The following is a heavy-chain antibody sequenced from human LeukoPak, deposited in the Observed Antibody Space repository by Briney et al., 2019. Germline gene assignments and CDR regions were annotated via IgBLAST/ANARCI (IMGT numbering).Heavy chain of an antibody. D-gene: IGHD2-2*01. CDR3: ARSEERYCSSTSCHLIDY. CDR2: INWNGGST. V-gene: IGHV3-20*04. J-gene: IGHJ4*02. CDR1: GFTLDDYG. Sequence: GGSLRLSCAASGFTLDDYGMSWVRQAPGKGLEWVSGINWNGGSTGYADSVKGRFTISRDNAKNSLYLQMNSLRAEDTALYYCARSEERYCSSTSCHLIDYWGQGTLVTVSS.